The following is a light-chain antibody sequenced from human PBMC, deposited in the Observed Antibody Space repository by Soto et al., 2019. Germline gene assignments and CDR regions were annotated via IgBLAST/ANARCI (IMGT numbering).Light chain of an antibody. Sequence: PGDRATLSCRASQRVHTYLAWYQQKAGQAPRLLIYDASNRATGIPARFSGSGSGTDFTLTISSLEPEDCAVYYCQQRSNWPPYTFGQGTKLEIK. CDR1: QRVHTY. CDR3: QQRSNWPPYT. CDR2: DAS. J-gene: IGKJ2*01. V-gene: IGKV3-11*01.